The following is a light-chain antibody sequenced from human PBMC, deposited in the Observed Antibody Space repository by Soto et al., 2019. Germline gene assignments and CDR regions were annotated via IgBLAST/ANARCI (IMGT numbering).Light chain of an antibody. V-gene: IGLV2-14*01. CDR1: TSDIGGYYF. CDR2: DVS. Sequence: QSVLTQPASVSGSPGQSITISCTGTTSDIGGYYFVSWFQQYPGKAPTLIIYDVSNRPSGSSSRFSGSKTGNTATLTISGLQAEDEADYNCSSYRSSTTPFVSGTGTKLTVL. J-gene: IGLJ1*01. CDR3: SSYRSSTTPFV.